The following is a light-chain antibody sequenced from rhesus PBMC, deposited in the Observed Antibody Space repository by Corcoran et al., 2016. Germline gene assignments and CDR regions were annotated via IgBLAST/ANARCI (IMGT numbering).Light chain of an antibody. J-gene: IGKJ2*01. CDR3: QKYSSSPYS. V-gene: IGKV3-53*01. CDR2: GAS. CDR1: QSVSSS. Sequence: QVILTQSPATLSLSPGERATLSCRASQSVSSSLAWYQQKPGQAPRLLIDGASSRAPGFPDRFSGSGSGTEITLPISSLETEDFAVYYCQKYSSSPYSFGQGTKVEIK.